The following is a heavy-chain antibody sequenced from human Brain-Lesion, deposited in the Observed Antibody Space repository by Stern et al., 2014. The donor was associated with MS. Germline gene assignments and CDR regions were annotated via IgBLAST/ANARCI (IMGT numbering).Heavy chain of an antibody. CDR2: VNNGGRRT. J-gene: IGHJ5*01. D-gene: IGHD3-10*01. CDR3: ARGERWFDS. Sequence: EAQLVESGGGLVQPGGSLRLSCAASGFTFSNSWMHWVPQPPGKGLVWVTRVNNGGRRTSYADSVKGRFTMARDNAKNTLYLQMNSLRVEDTAIYYCARGERWFDSWGQGTLVTVSS. CDR1: GFTFSNSW. V-gene: IGHV3-74*02.